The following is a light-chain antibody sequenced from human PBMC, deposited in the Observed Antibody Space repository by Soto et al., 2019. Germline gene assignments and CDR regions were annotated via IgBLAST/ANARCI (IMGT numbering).Light chain of an antibody. CDR3: QQYGSSPPT. V-gene: IGKV3-20*01. CDR2: GTS. CDR1: QSVTNNY. Sequence: EIVLTQSPGTLSLSPGERATLSCRASQSVTNNYLAWYQRKPGQPPRLLIYGTSYRSTDIPRRFSGSGSGTDFTLTISGLEPEDFAGYYCQQYGSSPPTFGQGTKWEIK. J-gene: IGKJ1*01.